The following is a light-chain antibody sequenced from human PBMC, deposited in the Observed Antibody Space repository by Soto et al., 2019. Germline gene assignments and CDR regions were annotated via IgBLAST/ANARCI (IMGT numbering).Light chain of an antibody. J-gene: IGLJ2*01. CDR1: SSDVGGYNL. V-gene: IGLV2-23*01. CDR3: CSYAGSRIVV. Sequence: QSALTQPASVSGSPGQSITISCTGTSSDVGGYNLVSWYQQHPGKAPKLMIYEGSKRPSGVSNRFSGSKSGNTASLTISGLQDEDEADYYCCSYAGSRIVVFVRGTKLTVL. CDR2: EGS.